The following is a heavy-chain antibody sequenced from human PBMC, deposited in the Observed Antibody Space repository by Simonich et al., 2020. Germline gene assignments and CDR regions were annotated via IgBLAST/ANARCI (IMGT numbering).Heavy chain of an antibody. CDR1: GGSFSGYY. CDR3: ARGKGWKNAFDI. CDR2: INHSGTT. J-gene: IGHJ3*02. Sequence: QVQLQQWGAGLLKPSETLSLTCAVYGGSFSGYYWSWIRQPPGKGLEWMGEINHSGTTKYNPPLKCRVTISVDTSKNQFSLKLSSVTAADTAVYYCARGKGWKNAFDIWGQGTMVTVSS. V-gene: IGHV4-34*01. D-gene: IGHD1-1*01.